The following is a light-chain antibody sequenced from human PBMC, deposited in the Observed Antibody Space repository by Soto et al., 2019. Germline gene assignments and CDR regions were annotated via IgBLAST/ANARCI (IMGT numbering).Light chain of an antibody. CDR2: EVS. Sequence: QSALTQPASVSGSPGQSITISCTGTSSDVGAYKYVSWFQQHPDRAPKLMIYEVSNRPSGVSNRFSCYKSGNTASLTISGLQAEDAADYYCCSYTTSGTLVFGGGTKLTVL. V-gene: IGLV2-14*01. J-gene: IGLJ3*02. CDR1: SSDVGAYKY. CDR3: CSYTTSGTLV.